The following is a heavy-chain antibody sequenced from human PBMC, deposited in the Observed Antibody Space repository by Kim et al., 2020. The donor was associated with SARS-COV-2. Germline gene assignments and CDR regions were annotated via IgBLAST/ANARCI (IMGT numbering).Heavy chain of an antibody. J-gene: IGHJ4*02. CDR1: GFTFSSFA. Sequence: GGSLRLSCAASGFTFSSFAMHWVRQAPGKGLEWVALISYDGSNKYYADSVKGRFTVSRDNSKNTLYLQMNSLRAEDTAVYFCARVLYGSGSSTFDYWGQG. CDR3: ARVLYGSGSSTFDY. V-gene: IGHV3-33*05. D-gene: IGHD3-10*01. CDR2: ISYDGSNK.